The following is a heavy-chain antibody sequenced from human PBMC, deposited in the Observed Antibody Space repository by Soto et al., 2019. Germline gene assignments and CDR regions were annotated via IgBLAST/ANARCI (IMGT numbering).Heavy chain of an antibody. V-gene: IGHV1-69*01. CDR3: ARGATHGTSWYFWFDP. D-gene: IGHD2-2*01. CDR1: GGTFSTYP. J-gene: IGHJ5*02. Sequence: QVQLVQSEAEVRMPGSSVKVSCKASGGTFSTYPINWVRQAPGQGLEWMGGIIPLFGTTNYAQKFKGRVTITADEATSRAYMELSSLRAEDAAVYYWARGATHGTSWYFWFDPWGQGTQVTFSS. CDR2: IIPLFGTT.